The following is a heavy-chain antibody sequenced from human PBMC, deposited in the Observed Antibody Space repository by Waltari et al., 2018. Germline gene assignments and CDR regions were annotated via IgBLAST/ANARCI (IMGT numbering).Heavy chain of an antibody. CDR2: INPSGGST. CDR3: ARDPYGDGSSGSYPDY. CDR1: GYTFTSYY. Sequence: QVQLVQSGAEVKKPGASVKVSCKASGYTFTSYYMHWVRQAPGQGLEWMGIINPSGGSTSYAQKFQGRVTMTRDTSTSTVYMELSSLRSEDTAVYYCARDPYGDGSSGSYPDYWGQGTLVTVSS. J-gene: IGHJ4*02. D-gene: IGHD1-26*01. V-gene: IGHV1-46*01.